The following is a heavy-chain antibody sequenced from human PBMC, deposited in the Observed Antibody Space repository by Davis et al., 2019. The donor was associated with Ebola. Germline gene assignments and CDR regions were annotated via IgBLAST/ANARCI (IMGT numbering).Heavy chain of an antibody. CDR3: TCSSDGMDV. D-gene: IGHD3-10*02. Sequence: GGSLRLSCAASGFTFSGSAMHWVRQASGKGLEWVGRIRSKVNSYATAYAASVKGRFTISRDDSKNTAYLQMNSLKTEDTAVYYCTCSSDGMDVWGQGTTVTVSS. J-gene: IGHJ6*02. V-gene: IGHV3-73*01. CDR1: GFTFSGSA. CDR2: IRSKVNSYAT.